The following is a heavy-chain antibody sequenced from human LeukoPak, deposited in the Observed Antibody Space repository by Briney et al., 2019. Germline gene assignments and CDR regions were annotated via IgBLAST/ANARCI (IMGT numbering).Heavy chain of an antibody. Sequence: GASVKVSCKASGYTFTSYGISWVRQAPGQGLEWMGWISAYNGNTNYAQKLQGRVTMTTNTSTSTAYMELRSLRSDDTAVYYCAIQIGDYYYGMDVWGQGTTVAVSS. CDR2: ISAYNGNT. J-gene: IGHJ6*02. CDR3: AIQIGDYYYGMDV. CDR1: GYTFTSYG. V-gene: IGHV1-18*01. D-gene: IGHD5-18*01.